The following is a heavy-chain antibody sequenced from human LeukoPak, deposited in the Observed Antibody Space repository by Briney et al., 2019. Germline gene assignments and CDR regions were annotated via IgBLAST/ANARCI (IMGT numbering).Heavy chain of an antibody. CDR2: IWSDASDK. Sequence: GRSLRLSCSASGLTFSHYGTHWVRQAPGTGLEWVAVIWSDASDKYYANSVKGRFTISRDNFKNSLYLQMNSLRADDTAVYYCAKDAQRGFDYSNSLDYWGQGTRVTVSS. CDR1: GLTFSHYG. CDR3: AKDAQRGFDYSNSLDY. D-gene: IGHD4-11*01. J-gene: IGHJ4*02. V-gene: IGHV3-33*06.